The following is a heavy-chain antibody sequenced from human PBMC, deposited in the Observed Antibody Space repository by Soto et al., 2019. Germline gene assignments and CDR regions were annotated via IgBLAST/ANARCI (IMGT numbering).Heavy chain of an antibody. CDR2: ISAYNGNT. CDR1: GYTFTSYG. CDR3: ARDLVPHIVVVSGGRNWFDP. J-gene: IGHJ5*02. D-gene: IGHD2-21*02. Sequence: QVQLVQSGAEVKKPGASVKVSCKASGYTFTSYGISWVRQAPGQGLEWMGWISAYNGNTNSAQKLQGRVTMTTDTSTSTAYMELRSLRSDDTAVYYCARDLVPHIVVVSGGRNWFDPWGQGTLVTVSS. V-gene: IGHV1-18*01.